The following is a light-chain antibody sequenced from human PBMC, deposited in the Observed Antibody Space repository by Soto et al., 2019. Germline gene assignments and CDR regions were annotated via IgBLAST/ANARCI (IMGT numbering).Light chain of an antibody. J-gene: IGLJ1*01. CDR2: DVS. CDR3: SSFSRSTTLDYV. CDR1: SSDVGGYNY. Sequence: QSVLTQPRSVSGSPGQSVTISCTGTSSDVGGYNYVSWYQQHPGKAPKLMIYDVSNRPSGVSNRFSGSKSGNTASLTISGLQAEDEADYYCSSFSRSTTLDYVFGTGTKLTVL. V-gene: IGLV2-14*01.